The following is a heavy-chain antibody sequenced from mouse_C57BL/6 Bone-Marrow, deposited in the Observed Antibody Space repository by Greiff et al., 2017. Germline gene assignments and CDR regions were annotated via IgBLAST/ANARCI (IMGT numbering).Heavy chain of an antibody. Sequence: QVQLQQSGSELRSPGSSVKLSCKDFDSEVFPIAYMSWVRQKPGHGFEWIGGILPSIGRTIYGEKFEDKATLDADTLSNTAYLELNSLTSEDSAIYYWARGTTVVNYAMDYWGQGTSVTVSS. J-gene: IGHJ4*01. CDR1: DSEVFPIAY. CDR3: ARGTTVVNYAMDY. CDR2: ILPSIGRT. D-gene: IGHD1-1*01. V-gene: IGHV15-2*01.